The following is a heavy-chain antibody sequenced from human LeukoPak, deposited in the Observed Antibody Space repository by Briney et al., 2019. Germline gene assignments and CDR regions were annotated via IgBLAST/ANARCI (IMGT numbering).Heavy chain of an antibody. Sequence: SETLSLTCTVSGGSISSYYWSWIRQPPGKGLEWIGYIYYSGSTNYIPSLKSRVTISVDTSKNQFSLKLSSVTAADTAVYYCAGRSTGKITFGGVIVPAFDIWGQGTMVTVSS. CDR1: GGSISSYY. D-gene: IGHD3-16*02. CDR2: IYYSGST. CDR3: AGRSTGKITFGGVIVPAFDI. J-gene: IGHJ3*02. V-gene: IGHV4-59*01.